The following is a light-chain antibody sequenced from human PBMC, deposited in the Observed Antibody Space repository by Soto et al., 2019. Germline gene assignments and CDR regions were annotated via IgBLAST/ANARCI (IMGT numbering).Light chain of an antibody. J-gene: IGKJ4*01. CDR1: QGIRDD. Sequence: AIQRTQSPSSLSASVGDRVTITCRASQGIRDDLGWYQQRPGKAPKLLIYAASSLQSGVPSRFSGSGSGTDFTLTISSLQPEDFATYYCQQDYNYPLTFGGGTKVEIK. CDR3: QQDYNYPLT. CDR2: AAS. V-gene: IGKV1-6*01.